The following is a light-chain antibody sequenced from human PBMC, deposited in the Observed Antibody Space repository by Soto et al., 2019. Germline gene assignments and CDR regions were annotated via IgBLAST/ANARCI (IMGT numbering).Light chain of an antibody. CDR2: GAS. Sequence: EIVMTQSSATLSVSPGERATLSCRASQSVSSNLAWYQQKPGQAPRLLIYGASTRATGIPARFSGSGSGTEFTLTISSLQSEDFAVYYCQQYNNWPVTFGGGTKVEIK. CDR1: QSVSSN. J-gene: IGKJ4*01. CDR3: QQYNNWPVT. V-gene: IGKV3-15*01.